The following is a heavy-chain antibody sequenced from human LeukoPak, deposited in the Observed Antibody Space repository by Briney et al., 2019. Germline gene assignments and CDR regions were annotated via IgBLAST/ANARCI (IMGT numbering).Heavy chain of an antibody. Sequence: GGSLRLSCAASGFTFSSHWMHWVRQAPGKGLVWVSRINTDGSSTSYADSVKGRFTISRDNAKNTLYLQMNSLRAEDTAVYYCARGITGTAGYYYYMDVWGKGTTVTVSS. CDR1: GFTFSSHW. V-gene: IGHV3-74*01. D-gene: IGHD1-20*01. J-gene: IGHJ6*03. CDR3: ARGITGTAGYYYYMDV. CDR2: INTDGSST.